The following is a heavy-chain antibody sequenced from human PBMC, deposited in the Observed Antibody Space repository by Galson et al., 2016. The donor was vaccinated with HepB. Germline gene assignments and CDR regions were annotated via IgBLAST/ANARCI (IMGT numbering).Heavy chain of an antibody. V-gene: IGHV1-46*01. CDR2: INPSGGRT. CDR3: ARAVSRGTSSFGMDV. CDR1: GYSFTSYY. J-gene: IGHJ6*02. Sequence: SVKVSCKASGYSFTSYYMYWVRQAPGQGLEWMGIINPSGGRTSYAQKFQGRATFTRDTSANTAYMELSSLRSEDTAVYFCARAVSRGTSSFGMDVWGQGTTVIVSS. D-gene: IGHD2-2*01.